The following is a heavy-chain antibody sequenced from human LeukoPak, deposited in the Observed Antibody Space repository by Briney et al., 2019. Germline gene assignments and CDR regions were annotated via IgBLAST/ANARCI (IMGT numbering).Heavy chain of an antibody. Sequence: PSETLSLTCIVSGGSISSYYWNWIRQSAGKGLEWIGRFYSSVSTDYNPSLKRRVTMSVDTSKNQFSLKLSSVTAADTAVYYCARVRGYYDILTGYHPSRYHYYYGMDVWGQGTTVTVSS. CDR3: ARVRGYYDILTGYHPSRYHYYYGMDV. CDR2: FYSSVST. D-gene: IGHD3-9*01. J-gene: IGHJ6*02. V-gene: IGHV4-4*07. CDR1: GGSISSYY.